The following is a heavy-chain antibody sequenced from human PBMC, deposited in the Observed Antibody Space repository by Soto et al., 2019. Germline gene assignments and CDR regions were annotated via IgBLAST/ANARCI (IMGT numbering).Heavy chain of an antibody. D-gene: IGHD2-2*01. Sequence: QVQLVESGGGVVQPGRSLRLSCAASGFTFSSYGMHWVRQAPGEGLEWVAVISYDGNNKYYADSVKGRFTISRDNSKNTLYLQMNSLRAEDTAVYYCARGKYQLLWGDYWGQGTLVTVSS. CDR1: GFTFSSYG. CDR3: ARGKYQLLWGDY. V-gene: IGHV3-30*03. CDR2: ISYDGNNK. J-gene: IGHJ4*02.